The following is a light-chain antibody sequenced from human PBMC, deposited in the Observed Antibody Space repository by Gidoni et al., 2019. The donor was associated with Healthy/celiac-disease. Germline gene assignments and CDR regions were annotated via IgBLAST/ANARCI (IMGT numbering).Light chain of an antibody. CDR3: QQYDNLLT. Sequence: DIQMTQSPSSLSASVGDRVTITCQASQDISNYLNWYQQKPGKAPKLLIYDASNLETEVPSRFSGSGSGTDFTFTISSLQPEDIATYYCQQYDNLLTFXGXTKVEIK. V-gene: IGKV1-33*01. J-gene: IGKJ4*01. CDR1: QDISNY. CDR2: DAS.